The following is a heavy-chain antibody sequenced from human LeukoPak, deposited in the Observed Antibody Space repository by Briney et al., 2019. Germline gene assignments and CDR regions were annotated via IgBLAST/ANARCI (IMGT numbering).Heavy chain of an antibody. CDR3: ARGGYYDSSGYYSLWYLDP. CDR2: IYYSGST. CDR1: GGSISSGGYY. Sequence: SETLSLTCTVSGGSISSGGYYWSWIRQHPGKGLEWIGYIYYSGSTYYNPSLKSRVTISVDTSKNQFSLKLSSVTAADTAVYYCARGGYYDSSGYYSLWYLDPWGQGTLVTVSS. V-gene: IGHV4-31*03. D-gene: IGHD3-22*01. J-gene: IGHJ5*02.